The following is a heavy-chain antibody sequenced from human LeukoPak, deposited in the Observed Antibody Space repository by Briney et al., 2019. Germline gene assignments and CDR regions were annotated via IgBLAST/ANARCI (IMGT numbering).Heavy chain of an antibody. CDR2: ISGSGGST. CDR3: AKGMVIPWYFDY. D-gene: IGHD3-22*01. CDR1: GFTFSSYA. V-gene: IGHV3-23*01. J-gene: IGHJ4*02. Sequence: PGGSLRLSCAASGFTFSSYAMSWVRQAPGKGLEWVSAISGSGGSTYYADSVKGRFTISRDNSRNALYLQMNSLRAEDTAVYYCAKGMVIPWYFDYWGQGTLVTVSS.